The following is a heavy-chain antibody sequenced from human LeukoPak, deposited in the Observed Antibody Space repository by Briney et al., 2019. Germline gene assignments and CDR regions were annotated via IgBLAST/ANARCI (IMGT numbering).Heavy chain of an antibody. J-gene: IGHJ4*02. D-gene: IGHD5-12*01. Sequence: GGSLRLSCTASGFTFSRTAMYWVRQAPGKGLEWVAGLSYDGNENYYVDSVKGRFTISRDNSKSTLFLQMISLKPEDTAVYYCVKDNFYIRATNGFFDYWGQGTLVTVSS. V-gene: IGHV3-30*04. CDR1: GFTFSRTA. CDR3: VKDNFYIRATNGFFDY. CDR2: LSYDGNEN.